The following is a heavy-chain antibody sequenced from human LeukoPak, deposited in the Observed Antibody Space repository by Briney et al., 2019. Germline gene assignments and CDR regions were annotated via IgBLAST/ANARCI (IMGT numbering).Heavy chain of an antibody. CDR1: GGSFSGYY. J-gene: IGHJ3*02. CDR2: INHSGST. CDR3: ARGELRYFDWIRAPPTSRRAFDI. V-gene: IGHV4-34*01. D-gene: IGHD3-9*01. Sequence: TPSETLSLTCAVYGGSFSGYYWSWIRQPPGRGLEWIGEINHSGSTNYNPSLKSRVTISVDTSKNQFSLKLSSVTAADTAVYYCARGELRYFDWIRAPPTSRRAFDIWGQGTMVTVSS.